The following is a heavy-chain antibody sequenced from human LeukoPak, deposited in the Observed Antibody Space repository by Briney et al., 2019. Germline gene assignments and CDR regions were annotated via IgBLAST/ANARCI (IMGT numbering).Heavy chain of an antibody. CDR1: GGTFSSYA. CDR2: IIPIFGTA. V-gene: IGHV1-69*06. D-gene: IGHD6-19*01. Sequence: ASVKVSCKASGGTFSSYAISWVRQAPGQGLEWMGGIIPIFGTANYAQKFQGRVTITADKSTSTAYMELSSLRSEDTAVYYCARWALGEQWLVPSHWGQGTLVTVS. J-gene: IGHJ4*02. CDR3: ARWALGEQWLVPSH.